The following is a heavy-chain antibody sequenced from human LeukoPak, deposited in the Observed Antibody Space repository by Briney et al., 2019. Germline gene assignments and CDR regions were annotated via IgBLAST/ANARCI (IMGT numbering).Heavy chain of an antibody. CDR2: IRYDGSNK. D-gene: IGHD1-26*01. J-gene: IGHJ6*03. CDR1: GYTFTSYG. CDR3: AKGPSYGDYYYYMDV. Sequence: SCKASGYTFTSYGMHWVRQAPGKGLEWVAFIRYDGSNKYYADSVKGRFTISRDNSKNTLYLQMNSLRAEDTAVYYCAKGPSYGDYYYYMDVWGKGTTVTISS. V-gene: IGHV3-30*02.